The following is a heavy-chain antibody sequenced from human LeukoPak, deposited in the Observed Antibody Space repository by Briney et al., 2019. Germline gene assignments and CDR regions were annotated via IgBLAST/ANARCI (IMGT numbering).Heavy chain of an antibody. CDR2: ISSDGSDK. CDR1: GFTFSSYP. J-gene: IGHJ4*02. CDR3: ARDYPADY. V-gene: IGHV3-30-3*01. Sequence: GGSLRFSCAASGFTFSSYPMHWVRQAPGKGLEWVALISSDGSDKKYADSVKGRFTISRDNSKNTLYLQMHSLGVEDTAVYYCARDYPADYWGQGTLVTVSS.